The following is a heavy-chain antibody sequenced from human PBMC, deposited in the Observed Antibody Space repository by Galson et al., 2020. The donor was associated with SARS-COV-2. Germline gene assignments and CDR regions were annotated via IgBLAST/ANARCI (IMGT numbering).Heavy chain of an antibody. Sequence: SVKNSSKASGGTFSSSAISWVRQAPGQGLEWMGGIIPILGIANYAQKFQGRVTITADKSTSTAYMELSSLRSEDTAVYYCARGVPENYYDRSDYYYYYMDVWGKGTTVTVSS. CDR3: ARGVPENYYDRSDYYYYYMDV. V-gene: IGHV1-69*10. J-gene: IGHJ6*03. D-gene: IGHD3-22*01. CDR2: IIPILGIA. CDR1: GGTFSSSA.